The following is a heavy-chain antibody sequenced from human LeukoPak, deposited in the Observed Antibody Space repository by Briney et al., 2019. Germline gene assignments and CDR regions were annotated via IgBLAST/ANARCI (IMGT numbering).Heavy chain of an antibody. CDR2: IYSGVST. Sequence: GGSLRLSCAASGFIVSSNYMTWVRQAPGKGLEWVSVIYSGVSTYYGDSVNGRFTISRDNSKNTLYFQMNSLRAEDRAVYYCARGVGERYFDYWGQGTLVTVSS. V-gene: IGHV3-66*01. J-gene: IGHJ4*02. D-gene: IGHD3-10*01. CDR1: GFIVSSNY. CDR3: ARGVGERYFDY.